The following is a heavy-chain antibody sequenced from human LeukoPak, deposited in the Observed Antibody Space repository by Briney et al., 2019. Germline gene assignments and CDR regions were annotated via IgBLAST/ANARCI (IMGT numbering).Heavy chain of an antibody. V-gene: IGHV3-23*01. CDR1: GFTFTGYA. CDR3: AKDPDSSGWYAQWY. Sequence: GGSLRLSCAASGFTFTGYAMSWVRQAPGKGLEWGSAISGSGGSTYYADSVKGRFTISRDNSKITLYLQMTSLRAEDTAVYYCAKDPDSSGWYAQWYWGQGTLVTVSS. CDR2: ISGSGGST. J-gene: IGHJ4*02. D-gene: IGHD6-19*01.